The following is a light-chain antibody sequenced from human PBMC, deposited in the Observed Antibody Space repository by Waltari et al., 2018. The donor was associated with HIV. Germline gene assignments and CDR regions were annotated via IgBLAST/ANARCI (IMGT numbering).Light chain of an antibody. V-gene: IGLV1-47*01. J-gene: IGLJ1*01. CDR2: RNN. CDR1: SSDIGRNY. Sequence: QSVLTQPPSASGTPGQRVTISCSGASSDIGRNYVYWYQQLPGTAPKLLIYRNNQRPSGVPALFSGSKSGTSASLAISGLRSEDEADYYCAAWDVSLRGAYVFGTGTKVAVL. CDR3: AAWDVSLRGAYV.